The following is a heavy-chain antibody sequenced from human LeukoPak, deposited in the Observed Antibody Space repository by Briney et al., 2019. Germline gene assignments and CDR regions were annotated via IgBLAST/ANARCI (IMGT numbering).Heavy chain of an antibody. CDR2: ISSSSSYI. CDR1: GFTFSSYS. CDR3: ARDPEMAPHGT. V-gene: IGHV3-21*01. Sequence: GRSLRLSCAASGFTFSSYSMNWVRQAPGKGLEWVSSISSSSSYIYYAGSVKGRFTISRDNAKNSLYLQMNSLRAEDTAVYYCARDPEMAPHGTWGQGTLVTVSS. D-gene: IGHD5-24*01. J-gene: IGHJ4*02.